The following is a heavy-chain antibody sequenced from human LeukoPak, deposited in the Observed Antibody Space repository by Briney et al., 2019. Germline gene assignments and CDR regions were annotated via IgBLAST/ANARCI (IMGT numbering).Heavy chain of an antibody. J-gene: IGHJ3*01. Sequence: GGSLRLSCAASGLTVSDNFMSWVRQAPGKGLDWVSLISYSGYNAYYADSVRGRFPISRDNSKDMLYLHMHSLRAEDTAIYYCARVIELSTWGLGTMVTVSS. CDR2: ISYSGYNA. D-gene: IGHD3-16*02. CDR3: ARVIELST. CDR1: GLTVSDNF. V-gene: IGHV3-23*01.